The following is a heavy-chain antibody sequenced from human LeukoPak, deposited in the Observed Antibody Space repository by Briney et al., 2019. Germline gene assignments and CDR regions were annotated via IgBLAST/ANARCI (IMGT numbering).Heavy chain of an antibody. Sequence: SETLSLTCTVSGGSISSYYWSWIRQPPGQGLEWIGYIYHSGSTNYNPSLKSRVTISVDTSKNQFSLKLSSGTAADTAVYYCARYSPYYDSSGYAFDIWGQGTMFTVSS. J-gene: IGHJ3*02. CDR3: ARYSPYYDSSGYAFDI. D-gene: IGHD3-22*01. CDR2: IYHSGST. CDR1: GGSISSYY. V-gene: IGHV4-59*01.